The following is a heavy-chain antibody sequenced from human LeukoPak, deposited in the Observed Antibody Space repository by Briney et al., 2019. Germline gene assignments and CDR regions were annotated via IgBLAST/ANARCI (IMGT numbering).Heavy chain of an antibody. D-gene: IGHD3-16*02. J-gene: IGHJ6*03. Sequence: GGSLRLSCAASGFPFSSYAMSWVRQPPGKGLEWVSGVSGSGGSAYYADSVRGRFTISRDHSTSTLYLQMNSLRAEDTAVYYCAKGGNYQYVWGSYRSNYYYYYMDVWGKGTTVTVSS. CDR1: GFPFSSYA. CDR2: VSGSGGSA. CDR3: AKGGNYQYVWGSYRSNYYYYYMDV. V-gene: IGHV3-23*01.